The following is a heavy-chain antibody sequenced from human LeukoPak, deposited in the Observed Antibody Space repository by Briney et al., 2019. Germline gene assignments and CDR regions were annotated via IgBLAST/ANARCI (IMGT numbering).Heavy chain of an antibody. CDR1: GGSFSGYY. J-gene: IGHJ4*02. CDR3: ARGRAYCSSTSCYNGTFDY. V-gene: IGHV4-34*01. Sequence: SETLSLTCAVYGGSFSGYYWSWIRQPPGKGLEWIGEINHSGSTNYNPSLKSRVTISVDTPKNQFSLKLSSVTAADTAVYYCARGRAYCSSTSCYNGTFDYWGQGTLVTVSS. CDR2: INHSGST. D-gene: IGHD2-2*02.